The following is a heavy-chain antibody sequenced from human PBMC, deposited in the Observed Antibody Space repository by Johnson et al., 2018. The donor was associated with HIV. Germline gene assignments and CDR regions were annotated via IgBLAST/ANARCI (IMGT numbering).Heavy chain of an antibody. V-gene: IGHV3-33*01. CDR2: TWFDGTNQ. Sequence: QVQLVESGVGVVQPGTSLRLSCVPSGFTFSSYGMHWVRQAPGKGLEWVATTWFDGTNQYYADSVKGRSTISRDNFKKTVHLQMNSLRAEDTAVYYCARDKRRWELLRDAFYIWGQGTMVTVSS. CDR1: GFTFSSYG. CDR3: ARDKRRWELLRDAFYI. J-gene: IGHJ3*02. D-gene: IGHD1-26*01.